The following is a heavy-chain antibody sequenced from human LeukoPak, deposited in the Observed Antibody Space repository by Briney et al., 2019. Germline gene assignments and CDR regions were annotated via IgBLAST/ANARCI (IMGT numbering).Heavy chain of an antibody. J-gene: IGHJ3*02. CDR2: IWYDGSNK. V-gene: IGHV3-33*01. Sequence: HPGGSLRLSCAASGFTFSSYGMHWVRQAPGKGLEWVAVIWYDGSNKYYADSVEGRFTISRDNSKNTLYLQMNSLRAEDTAVYYCARMTGGLAFDIWGQGTMVTVSS. CDR3: ARMTGGLAFDI. D-gene: IGHD1-26*01. CDR1: GFTFSSYG.